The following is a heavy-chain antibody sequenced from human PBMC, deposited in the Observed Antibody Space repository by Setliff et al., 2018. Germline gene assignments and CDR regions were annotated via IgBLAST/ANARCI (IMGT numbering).Heavy chain of an antibody. Sequence: PSETLSLTCTVSGGSISSSSYYWGWIRQPPGKGLEWIGSIYYSGSTYYNPSLKSRVTISVDTSKNQFSLKLSSVTAADTAVYYCARGYRGYYNFWNGSQGANWFDPWGQGTLVTVSS. J-gene: IGHJ5*02. CDR3: ARGYRGYYNFWNGSQGANWFDP. V-gene: IGHV4-39*07. CDR1: GGSISSSSYY. D-gene: IGHD3-3*01. CDR2: IYYSGST.